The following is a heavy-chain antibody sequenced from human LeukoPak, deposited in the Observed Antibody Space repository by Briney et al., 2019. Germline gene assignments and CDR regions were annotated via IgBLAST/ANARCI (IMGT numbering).Heavy chain of an antibody. Sequence: PSETLSLTCAVYGGSFSGYYWSWIRQPPGKGLEWIGEINHSGSTNYNPSLKSRVTISVDTSKNQFSLKLSSVTAADTAVYYCARRAAARLLDYWGQGTLVTVSS. V-gene: IGHV4-34*01. D-gene: IGHD6-25*01. CDR1: GGSFSGYY. J-gene: IGHJ4*02. CDR2: INHSGST. CDR3: ARRAAARLLDY.